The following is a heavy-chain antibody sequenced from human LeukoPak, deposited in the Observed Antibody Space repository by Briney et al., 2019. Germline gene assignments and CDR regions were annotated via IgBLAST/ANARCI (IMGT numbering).Heavy chain of an antibody. V-gene: IGHV3-30*02. CDR1: GFTFSNYG. CDR3: AKDNMVRFRGAFDI. D-gene: IGHD3-10*01. CDR2: IRYDGSNK. Sequence: GGSLRLSCAASGFTFSNYGMHWVRQAPGKGLEWVTFIRYDGSNKYYADSVKGRFTISRDNSKDTLYLQMNSLRAEDTAVYYCAKDNMVRFRGAFDIWGQGTMVTVSS. J-gene: IGHJ3*02.